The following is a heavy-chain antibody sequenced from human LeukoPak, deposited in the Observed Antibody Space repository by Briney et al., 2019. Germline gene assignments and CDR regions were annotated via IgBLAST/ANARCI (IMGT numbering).Heavy chain of an antibody. CDR2: IYYSGST. D-gene: IGHD3-22*01. CDR1: GGSISSYY. CDR3: ATIYDSSGYEAFDI. Sequence: PSETLSLTCTVSGGSISSYYWSWIRQPPGKGLEWIGYIYYSGSTNYNPSLKSRVTISVDTSKNQFSLKLSSVTAADTAVYYCATIYDSSGYEAFDIWGQWTMVTVSS. V-gene: IGHV4-59*01. J-gene: IGHJ3*02.